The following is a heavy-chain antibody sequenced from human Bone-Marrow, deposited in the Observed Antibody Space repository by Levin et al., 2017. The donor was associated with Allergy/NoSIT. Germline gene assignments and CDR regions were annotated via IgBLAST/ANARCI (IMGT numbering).Heavy chain of an antibody. J-gene: IGHJ6*02. D-gene: IGHD3-3*01. Sequence: GESLKISCAASGFTFRSFSMNWVRQAPGKGPEWLSYISDSGSTIYYADSVKGRFTLSRDNAENSLYLQMHNLGVDDTPVYYCARVHDFWIGDNLHYCYYYGMDVWGQGTTVTVSS. CDR1: GFTFRSFS. CDR2: ISDSGSTI. CDR3: ARVHDFWIGDNLHYCYYYGMDV. V-gene: IGHV3-48*01.